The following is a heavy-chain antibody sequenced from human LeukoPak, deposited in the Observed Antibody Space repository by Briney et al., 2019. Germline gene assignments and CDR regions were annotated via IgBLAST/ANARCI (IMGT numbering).Heavy chain of an antibody. Sequence: GGSLRLSCAASGFTFSSYAMSWVRQAPGQGLEWVSASSGSGGSTYYADSVKGRFTISRDNSKNTLYLQMNSLRAEDTAVYYCAKVHRPYYYDSSGYYYNFDYWGQGTLVTVSS. CDR1: GFTFSSYA. CDR2: SSGSGGST. CDR3: AKVHRPYYYDSSGYYYNFDY. J-gene: IGHJ4*02. D-gene: IGHD3-22*01. V-gene: IGHV3-23*01.